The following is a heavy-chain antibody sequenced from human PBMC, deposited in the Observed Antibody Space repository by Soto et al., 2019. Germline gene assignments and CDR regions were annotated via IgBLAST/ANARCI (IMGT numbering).Heavy chain of an antibody. CDR2: IKSKTDGGTT. Sequence: EVQLVESGGGLVKPGGSLRLSCAASGFTFSNAWMSWVRQAPGKGLEWVGRIKSKTDGGTTDYAAPVKGRFTISRDDSKNTLYLQNNSLKTEDTAVFYCTTDPPYSCYDSIYYYYYMDVWGKGTTGTVSS. V-gene: IGHV3-15*01. CDR1: GFTFSNAW. CDR3: TTDPPYSCYDSIYYYYYMDV. J-gene: IGHJ6*03. D-gene: IGHD5-12*01.